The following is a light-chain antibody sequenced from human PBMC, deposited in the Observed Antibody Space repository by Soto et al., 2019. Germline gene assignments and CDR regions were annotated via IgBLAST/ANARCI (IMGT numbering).Light chain of an antibody. J-gene: IGKJ3*01. CDR1: QSVSSRY. CDR3: IHLASSPPRFT. CDR2: GVS. V-gene: IGKV3-20*01. Sequence: DIVLTQSPDTLSLSPGERATLSCRASQSVSSRYLAWYQQSPGQAPRLLIYGVSIRSTGVPDRFSGSGSGTDFTLTISSLEPEDYAVYFCIHLASSPPRFTFGPGTKVDMK.